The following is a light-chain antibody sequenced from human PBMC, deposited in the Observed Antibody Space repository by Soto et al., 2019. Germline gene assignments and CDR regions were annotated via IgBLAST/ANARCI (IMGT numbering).Light chain of an antibody. J-gene: IGLJ2*01. Sequence: QSALTQPPSASGSPGQSVTISCTGTSSDVGGYNYVSWYQQHPGKGPKLIIYEVSKRPSGVPDRFSGSKSGNTASLTVSGLQAEDEAAYYCTSYAEIYNVIFGGGTKLTVL. V-gene: IGLV2-8*01. CDR1: SSDVGGYNY. CDR2: EVS. CDR3: TSYAEIYNVI.